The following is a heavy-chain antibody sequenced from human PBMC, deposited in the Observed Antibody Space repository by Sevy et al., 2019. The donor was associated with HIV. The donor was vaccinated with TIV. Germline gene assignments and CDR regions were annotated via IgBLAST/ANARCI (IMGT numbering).Heavy chain of an antibody. Sequence: GGSLRLSCAASGFTFSNFGIHWVRQAPGKGREWVALISYDGRNKFYADSVKGRFTISRDNSKNTLFLQMNSLRAEDTAVYYWDINGYDDYEPWGQGTLVTVSS. J-gene: IGHJ5*02. V-gene: IGHV3-30*03. CDR1: GFTFSNFG. D-gene: IGHD5-12*01. CDR3: DINGYDDYEP. CDR2: ISYDGRNK.